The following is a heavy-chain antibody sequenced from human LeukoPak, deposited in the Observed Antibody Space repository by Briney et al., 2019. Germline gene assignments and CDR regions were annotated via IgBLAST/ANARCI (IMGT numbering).Heavy chain of an antibody. D-gene: IGHD3-22*01. CDR1: GFTFSTYT. V-gene: IGHV3-64*01. CDR2: MGSDGFST. Sequence: GGSLRLSCAASGFTFSTYTFHWARLAPGEGLEYVSAMGSDGFSTYYANSVKGRFTISRDNSKNTLYLQMDSLRPEDTAVYYCAREGHASGYCGAYDIWGQGTMVTVSS. J-gene: IGHJ3*02. CDR3: AREGHASGYCGAYDI.